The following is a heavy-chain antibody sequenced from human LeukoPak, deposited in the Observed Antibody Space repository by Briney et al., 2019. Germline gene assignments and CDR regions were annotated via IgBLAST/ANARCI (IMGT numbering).Heavy chain of an antibody. V-gene: IGHV3-23*01. Sequence: PGGSLRLSCAASGFTFSSDAMSWGRQAPGKGLEWVSSSGSGGTTYYADSVKGRFTISRDNSKNKLYLQMNSLRAEDTAVYYCAKGTYDFWSALDYWGQGILVTVSS. D-gene: IGHD3-3*01. CDR3: AKGTYDFWSALDY. CDR1: GFTFSSDA. CDR2: SSGSGGTT. J-gene: IGHJ4*02.